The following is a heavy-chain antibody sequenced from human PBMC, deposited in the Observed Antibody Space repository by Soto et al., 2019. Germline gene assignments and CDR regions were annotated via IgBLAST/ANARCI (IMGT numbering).Heavy chain of an antibody. CDR2: IYYSGST. CDR1: GGYISSSSYY. D-gene: IGHD3-22*01. CDR3: ARLYDSSGYYYNYYFDY. J-gene: IGHJ4*02. Sequence: SETLSLTCTVSGGYISSSSYYWGWIRQPPGKGLEWIGSIYYSGSTYYNPSLKSRVTISVDTSKNQFSLKLSSVTAAGTAVYYCARLYDSSGYYYNYYFDYWGQGTLVTVSS. V-gene: IGHV4-39*01.